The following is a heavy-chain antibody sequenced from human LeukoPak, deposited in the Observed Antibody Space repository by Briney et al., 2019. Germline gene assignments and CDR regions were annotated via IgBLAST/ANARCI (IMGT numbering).Heavy chain of an antibody. CDR1: GFTFSSDA. CDR3: AKDRSLNGGNSNGYFDY. V-gene: IGHV3-23*01. J-gene: IGHJ4*02. Sequence: GGSLRLSCAASGFTFSSDAMNWVRQRPGKGLEWVPVISGSGDKTYYADSVKGRFTISRDNSKNTLYLQMNSLRAEDTAVYFCAKDRSLNGGNSNGYFDYWGQGTLVTVSS. CDR2: ISGSGDKT. D-gene: IGHD4-23*01.